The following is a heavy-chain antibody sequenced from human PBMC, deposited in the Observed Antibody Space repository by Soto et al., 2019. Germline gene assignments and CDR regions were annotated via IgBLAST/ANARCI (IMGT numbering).Heavy chain of an antibody. V-gene: IGHV3-53*01. CDR1: GFTVSSNY. CDR2: IYSGGST. J-gene: IGHJ6*02. CDR3: ARGENYYYYGMDV. Sequence: GGFLRLSCAASGFTVSSNYMSWVRQAPGKGLEWVSVIYSGGSTYYADSVKGRFTISRDNSKNTLYLQMNSLRAEDTAVYYCARGENYYYYGMDVWGQGTTVTVSS.